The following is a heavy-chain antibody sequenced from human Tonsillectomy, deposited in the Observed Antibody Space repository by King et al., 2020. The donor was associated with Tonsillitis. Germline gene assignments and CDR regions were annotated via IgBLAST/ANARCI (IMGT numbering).Heavy chain of an antibody. D-gene: IGHD3-10*01. CDR3: ARGRGISPWVGSGSFYFDY. J-gene: IGHJ4*02. Sequence: VQLQESGPGLVKPSETLSLTCTVSGGSISSYYWSWIRQTPGKGLEWIGYIYYSGSTSGSTNYNPSLKSRVTISVDTSKNQFSLKLSSVTAADTAVYYCARGRGISPWVGSGSFYFDYWGRGTLVTVSS. V-gene: IGHV4-59*01. CDR1: GGSISSYY. CDR2: IYYSGSTSGST.